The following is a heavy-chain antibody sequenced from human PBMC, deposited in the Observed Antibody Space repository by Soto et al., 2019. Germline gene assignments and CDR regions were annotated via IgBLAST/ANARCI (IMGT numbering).Heavy chain of an antibody. CDR2: FYNSGTT. D-gene: IGHD5-12*01. CDR3: ARRTEWLRSYYFDY. J-gene: IGHJ4*02. Sequence: QLQLQESGPGLVKPSETLSLTCTVSGGSISSSNYYWGWIRQPPGKGLEWIGSFYNSGTTYYNPSLKSRVTISVDTSKSQFSLKLSSVTAADTAVYYCARRTEWLRSYYFDYWGQGTLVTVSS. CDR1: GGSISSSNYY. V-gene: IGHV4-39*01.